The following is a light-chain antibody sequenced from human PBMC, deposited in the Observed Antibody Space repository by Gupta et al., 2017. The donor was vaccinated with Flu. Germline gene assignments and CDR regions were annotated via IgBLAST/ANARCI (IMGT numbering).Light chain of an antibody. CDR3: QSWDSSTARYV. CDR2: QDS. J-gene: IGLJ1*01. V-gene: IGLV3-1*01. Sequence: SYALTQPPSVSVSPGQTASITCSGDKLGDKYACWYQQKPGQSPVLVIYQDSKRPAGIPERFSGSNSGNTATLTISGTQAMDEADYYCQSWDSSTARYVFGTGTKVTVL. CDR1: KLGDKY.